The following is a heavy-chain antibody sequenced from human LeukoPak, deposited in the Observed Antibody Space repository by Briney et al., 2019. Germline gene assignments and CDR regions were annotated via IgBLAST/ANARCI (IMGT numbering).Heavy chain of an antibody. CDR2: INHSGST. Sequence: SETLSLTCAVYGGPFSGYYWSWIRQPPGKGLEWIGEINHSGSTNYNPSLKSRVTISVDTSKNQFSLKLSSVTAADTAVYYCARGPTAVRDYWGQGTLVTVSS. D-gene: IGHD6-19*01. CDR3: ARGPTAVRDY. V-gene: IGHV4-34*01. CDR1: GGPFSGYY. J-gene: IGHJ4*02.